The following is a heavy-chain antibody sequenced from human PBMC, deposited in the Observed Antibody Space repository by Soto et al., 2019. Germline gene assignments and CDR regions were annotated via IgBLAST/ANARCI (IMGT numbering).Heavy chain of an antibody. J-gene: IGHJ1*01. D-gene: IGHD6-19*01. V-gene: IGHV5-51*01. CDR1: GYSFTSYW. CDR2: IYPGDSDT. Sequence: LGESLKISCKGSGYSFTSYWIGWVRQMPGKGLEWMGIIYPGDSDTRYSPSFQGQVTISADKSISTAYLQWSSLKASDTAMYYCARPSSGWYNVIQHWGQGTLVTVSS. CDR3: ARPSSGWYNVIQH.